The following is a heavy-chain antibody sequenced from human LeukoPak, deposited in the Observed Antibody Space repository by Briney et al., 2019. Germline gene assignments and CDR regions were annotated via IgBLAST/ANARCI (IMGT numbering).Heavy chain of an antibody. CDR3: ARVGKVGYSSSWYGY. J-gene: IGHJ4*02. Sequence: ASVKVSCKASGYTFTSYGISWVRQAPGQGLEWMEWINPNSGGTNYAQKFQGRVTMTRDTSISTAYMELSRLRSDDTAVYYCARVGKVGYSSSWYGYWGQGTLVTVSS. CDR2: INPNSGGT. CDR1: GYTFTSYG. V-gene: IGHV1-2*02. D-gene: IGHD6-13*01.